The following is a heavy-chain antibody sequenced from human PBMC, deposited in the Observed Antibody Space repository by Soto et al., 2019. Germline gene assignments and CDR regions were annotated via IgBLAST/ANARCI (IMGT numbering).Heavy chain of an antibody. V-gene: IGHV1-69*13. CDR3: ARDRWMYNWNDGGKQYGMDV. D-gene: IGHD1-1*01. J-gene: IGHJ6*02. CDR2: IIPIFGTA. Sequence: ASVKVSCKASGGTFSSYAISWVRQAPGQGLEWMGGIIPIFGTANYAQKFQGRVTITADESTSTAYMELSSLRSEDTAVYYCARDRWMYNWNDGGKQYGMDVSGQGNTVAV. CDR1: GGTFSSYA.